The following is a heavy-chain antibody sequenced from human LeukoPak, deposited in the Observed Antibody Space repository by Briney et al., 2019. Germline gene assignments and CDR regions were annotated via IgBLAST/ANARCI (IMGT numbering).Heavy chain of an antibody. J-gene: IGHJ5*02. D-gene: IGHD7-27*01. V-gene: IGHV1-8*01. CDR2: MNPNSGET. CDR1: GYTFTSYD. Sequence: ASVKVSCKTSGYTFTSYDINWVRQATGQGLEWMGWMNPNSGETGFAQNFQGRVTLTKNTSITTAYMELSCLRSEDTAVYYCARGDPWGFDPWGQGTLVTVSS. CDR3: ARGDPWGFDP.